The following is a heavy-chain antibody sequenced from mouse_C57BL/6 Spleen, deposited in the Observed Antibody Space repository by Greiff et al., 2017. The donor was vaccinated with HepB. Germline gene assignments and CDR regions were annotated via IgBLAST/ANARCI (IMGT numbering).Heavy chain of an antibody. V-gene: IGHV2-6-1*01. CDR2: IWSDGST. CDR1: GFSFTSYG. CDR3: ARQGFYEGFYIDY. Sequence: VQRVESGPGLVAPSQSLSITCTVSGFSFTSYGVHWVSQPPGKGLEWLVVIWSDGSTTYNSALKYRLRISKDNSKSNVFLKMNILQTDDTAMYYCARQGFYEGFYIDYWGQGTTLTVSS. J-gene: IGHJ2*01. D-gene: IGHD2-3*01.